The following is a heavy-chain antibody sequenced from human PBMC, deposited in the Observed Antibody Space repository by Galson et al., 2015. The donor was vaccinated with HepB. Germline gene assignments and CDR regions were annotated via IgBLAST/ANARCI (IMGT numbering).Heavy chain of an antibody. V-gene: IGHV3-64D*06. J-gene: IGHJ6*02. CDR2: VSSNGGST. CDR1: GFTFSSFA. Sequence: SLRLSCAAPGFTFSSFAIHWVRQAPGKGLEYVSAVSSNGGSTYYADSVKGRFTIARDNFKNTLYLHMSSLRDEDTATYYCVKGAGAVGYYYGMDVWGQGTTVTVSS. CDR3: VKGAGAVGYYYGMDV. D-gene: IGHD4/OR15-4a*01.